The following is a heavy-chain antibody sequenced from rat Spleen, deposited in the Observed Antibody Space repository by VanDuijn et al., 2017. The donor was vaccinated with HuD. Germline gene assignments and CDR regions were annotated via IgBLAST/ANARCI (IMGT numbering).Heavy chain of an antibody. V-gene: IGHV6-6*01. CDR2: IKAKSNNYAT. J-gene: IGHJ2*01. CDR3: ARDGGDY. D-gene: IGHD1-12*02. Sequence: EVQVLESGGGLMQPGSSLKLSCATSGFTFSTAWMYWYRQFPEKRLEWVARIKAKSNNYATDYTESVKGRFTISRDDSKSSIYLQMNNLKEEDTAIYYCARDGGDYWGQGVMVTVSS. CDR1: GFTFSTAW.